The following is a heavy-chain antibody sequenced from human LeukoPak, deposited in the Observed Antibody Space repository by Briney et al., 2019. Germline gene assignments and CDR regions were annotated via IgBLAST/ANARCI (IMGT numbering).Heavy chain of an antibody. V-gene: IGHV3-9*03. J-gene: IGHJ4*02. CDR3: TRGDYDSSGYTGGFDY. Sequence: GGSLRLSCAASGFMFDDYAMHWVRQAPGKGLEWVAGISWNSGSIGYADSVKGRFTISRDNAKNSLYLQMNSLRAEDMALYYCTRGDYDSSGYTGGFDYWGQGTLVTVSS. D-gene: IGHD3-22*01. CDR2: ISWNSGSI. CDR1: GFMFDDYA.